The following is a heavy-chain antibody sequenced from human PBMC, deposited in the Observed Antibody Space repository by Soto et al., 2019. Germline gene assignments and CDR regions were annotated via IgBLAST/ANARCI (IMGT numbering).Heavy chain of an antibody. CDR1: GESNSSGGYY. J-gene: IGHJ4*02. Sequence: QVQLQESGPGLVKASQTLSLICSVSGESNSSGGYYWSWIRHHPGKGLEWIGYIYDSESAYYNPSPKSRVTMSMDTSKNHFAMKLSAVTAADTAAYYCARAYSSSSAADYWGQGTLITVSS. V-gene: IGHV4-31*03. CDR3: ARAYSSSSAADY. D-gene: IGHD6-6*01. CDR2: IYDSESA.